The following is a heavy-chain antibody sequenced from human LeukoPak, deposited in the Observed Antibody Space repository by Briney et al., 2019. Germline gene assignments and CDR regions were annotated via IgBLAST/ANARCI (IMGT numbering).Heavy chain of an antibody. J-gene: IGHJ4*02. CDR2: VSTSGNNG. CDR3: AKGGTGTTVRYFGY. CDR1: GFTFNNYG. Sequence: PGGSLRLSCAASGFTFNNYGMNWVRQAPGKGLEWVSVVSTSGNNGYYADSVQGRFTISRDNSKNSLYLQMNSLRAEDTAVYYCAKGGTGTTVRYFGYWGQGTLVTVSS. V-gene: IGHV3-23*01. D-gene: IGHD1-7*01.